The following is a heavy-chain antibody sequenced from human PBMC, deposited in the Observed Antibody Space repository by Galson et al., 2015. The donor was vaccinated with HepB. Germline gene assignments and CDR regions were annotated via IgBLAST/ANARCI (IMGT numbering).Heavy chain of an antibody. CDR1: GGSFSGYF. J-gene: IGHJ2*01. Sequence: TLSLTCAVYGGSFSGYFWSWIRQPPGKGLEWIGEINNSGSTNYSPSLKSRVTISVDTSKNQFSLKLSSVTAADTAVYYCARSTTVVTLLAGGWYFDLWGRGTLVTVSS. D-gene: IGHD4-23*01. CDR2: INNSGST. CDR3: ARSTTVVTLLAGGWYFDL. V-gene: IGHV4-34*09.